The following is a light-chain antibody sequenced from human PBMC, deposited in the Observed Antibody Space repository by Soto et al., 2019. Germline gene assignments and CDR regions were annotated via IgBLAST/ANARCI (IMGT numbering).Light chain of an antibody. CDR3: QSYDSSLSGWV. CDR2: GNS. Sequence: QSVLTQPPSVSGAPGQRVTISCTGSSSNIGAGYGVHWYQQLPGTAPKLLIYGNSNRPSGVPDLFSGSKSGTSASLAITGLQAEDEADYFCQSYDSSLSGWVFGGGTKLTVL. V-gene: IGLV1-40*01. CDR1: SSNIGAGYG. J-gene: IGLJ3*02.